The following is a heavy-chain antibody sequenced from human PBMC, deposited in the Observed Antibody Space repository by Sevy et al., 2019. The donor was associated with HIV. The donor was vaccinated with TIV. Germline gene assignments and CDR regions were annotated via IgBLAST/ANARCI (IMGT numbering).Heavy chain of an antibody. CDR1: GFTFSSYA. V-gene: IGHV3-23*01. Sequence: GGSLRLSCAASGFTFSSYAMTWVRQAPGKGLEWVSTISATNGNTYYADSVKGRFPISRDNSKNTLFLQMNSLRAEDTAVYFCGKGRYYDPHDAFDIWGQGTMVTVSS. J-gene: IGHJ3*02. D-gene: IGHD3-16*01. CDR3: GKGRYYDPHDAFDI. CDR2: ISATNGNT.